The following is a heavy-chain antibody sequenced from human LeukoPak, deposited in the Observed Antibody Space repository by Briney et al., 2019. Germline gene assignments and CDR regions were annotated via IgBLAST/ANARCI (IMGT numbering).Heavy chain of an antibody. V-gene: IGHV3-64*01. CDR2: ISSNGGST. CDR1: GFTFSSYA. J-gene: IGHJ5*02. CDR3: ARGIAPIAAAGTRGWFDP. D-gene: IGHD6-13*01. Sequence: GGSLRLSCAASGFTFSSYAMHWVRQAPGKGLEYVSAISSNGGSTYYANSVKGRFTISRDNSKNTLYLQMGSLRAEDMAVYYCARGIAPIAAAGTRGWFDPWGQGTLVTVSS.